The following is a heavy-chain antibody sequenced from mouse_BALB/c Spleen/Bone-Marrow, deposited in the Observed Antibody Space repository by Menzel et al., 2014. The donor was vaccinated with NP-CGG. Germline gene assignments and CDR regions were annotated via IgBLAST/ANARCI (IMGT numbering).Heavy chain of an antibody. V-gene: IGHV5-4*02. CDR3: GRGWDYDRKVWFGY. J-gene: IGHJ3*01. D-gene: IGHD2-4*01. CDR2: ISDGGSYT. CDR1: GFTFSDYY. Sequence: EVQVVESGGGLVNPGGSLKLSCAASGFTFSDYYLYWVRQTPEKRLEWVATISDGGSYTYYPDSVKGLFTMSRGNGKNNLYQQKSSLKSEDTAMYYCGRGWDYDRKVWFGYWGLWILGT.